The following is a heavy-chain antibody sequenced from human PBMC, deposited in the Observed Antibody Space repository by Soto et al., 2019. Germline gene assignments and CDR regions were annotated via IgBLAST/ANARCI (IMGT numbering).Heavy chain of an antibody. Sequence: ASVKVSCKTSGYTFTDFYMHWVRQAPGQGLEWMGWINPNSGGTKYAQNFQGWVTMTRDTSISTAYMELSRLRSDDTAVYYCATPRPSIALAGATEYYFDYWGQGTLVTVSS. CDR2: INPNSGGT. J-gene: IGHJ4*02. CDR1: GYTFTDFY. V-gene: IGHV1-2*04. D-gene: IGHD6-19*01. CDR3: ATPRPSIALAGATEYYFDY.